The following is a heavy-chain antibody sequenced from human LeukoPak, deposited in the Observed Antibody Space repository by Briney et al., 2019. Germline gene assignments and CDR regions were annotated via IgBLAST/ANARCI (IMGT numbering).Heavy chain of an antibody. Sequence: SQTLSLTCAISGDSVSSNSAAWNWIRQSPSRGLEWLGRTYYRSKWYNDYAVSVKSRISISPDTSKNQFSLQLNSVTPEDTAVYYCARATGQEEWLSWGIFGYWGQGTLVTVSS. V-gene: IGHV6-1*01. CDR1: GDSVSSNSAA. CDR3: ARATGQEEWLSWGIFGY. J-gene: IGHJ4*02. D-gene: IGHD6-19*01. CDR2: TYYRSKWYN.